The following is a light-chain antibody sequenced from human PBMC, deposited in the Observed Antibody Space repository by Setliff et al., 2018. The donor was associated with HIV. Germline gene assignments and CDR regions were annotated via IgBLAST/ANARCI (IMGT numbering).Light chain of an antibody. V-gene: IGLV2-14*01. CDR3: SSYTSRGTLV. Sequence: SALTQPASVSGSPRQSITISCTGTSSDVGGYNFVSWYQLHPGKAPKLMIYEVNYRPTGVSDRFSGAKSGITASLTISGLQAEDEADYYCSSYTSRGTLVFGTGTKVTVL. J-gene: IGLJ1*01. CDR1: SSDVGGYNF. CDR2: EVN.